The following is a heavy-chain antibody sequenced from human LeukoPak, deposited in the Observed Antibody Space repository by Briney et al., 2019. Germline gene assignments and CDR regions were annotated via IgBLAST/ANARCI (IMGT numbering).Heavy chain of an antibody. Sequence: PGGSLRLSCAASEFTFSSYWMSWVRQAPGKGLEWVASIKQDGSEKYYVDSVKGRFTISRDNAKNSLYLQMNSLRAEDTAVYYCAREVPGGYFDYWGQGTLVTVSS. CDR2: IKQDGSEK. D-gene: IGHD3-10*01. J-gene: IGHJ4*02. CDR3: AREVPGGYFDY. CDR1: EFTFSSYW. V-gene: IGHV3-7*01.